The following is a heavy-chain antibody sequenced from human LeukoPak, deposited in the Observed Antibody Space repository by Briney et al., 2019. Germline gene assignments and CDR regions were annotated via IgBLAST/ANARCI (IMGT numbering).Heavy chain of an antibody. CDR2: IIPILGIA. J-gene: IGHJ3*02. Sequence: SVKVPCKASGGTFSSYAISWVRQAPGQGLEWMGRIIPILGIANYAQKFQGRVTITADKSTSTAYMELSSLRSEDTAVYYCARAARGYYDSSGPNLGTFDIWGQGTMVTVSS. CDR1: GGTFSSYA. D-gene: IGHD3-22*01. CDR3: ARAARGYYDSSGPNLGTFDI. V-gene: IGHV1-69*04.